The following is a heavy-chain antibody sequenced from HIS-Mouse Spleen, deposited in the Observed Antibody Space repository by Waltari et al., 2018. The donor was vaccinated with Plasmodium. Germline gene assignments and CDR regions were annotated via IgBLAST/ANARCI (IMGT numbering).Heavy chain of an antibody. Sequence: EVQLVESGGGLVQPGRSLRLSCSASGFPFDAYAMHWVRQAPGKGLEWVSGISWNSGSIGYADSVKGRFTISRDNAKNSLYLQMNSLRVEDTALYYCAKQIKQQPWAFDIWGQGTMVTVSS. V-gene: IGHV3-9*01. D-gene: IGHD6-13*01. CDR1: GFPFDAYA. CDR3: AKQIKQQPWAFDI. J-gene: IGHJ3*02. CDR2: ISWNSGSI.